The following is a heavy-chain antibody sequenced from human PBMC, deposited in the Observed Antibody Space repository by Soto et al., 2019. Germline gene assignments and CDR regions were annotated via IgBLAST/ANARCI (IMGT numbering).Heavy chain of an antibody. CDR1: GFTFSSYS. D-gene: IGHD5-12*01. Sequence: EVQLVESGGGLVKPGGSLRLSCAASGFTFSSYSMNWVRQAPGKGLEWVSSISSSSYIYYADSVKGRFTISRDNAKNSLYLQMNSLRAEDTAVYYCAGREEMATLDYWGQGTLVTVSS. V-gene: IGHV3-21*01. CDR2: ISSSSYI. J-gene: IGHJ4*02. CDR3: AGREEMATLDY.